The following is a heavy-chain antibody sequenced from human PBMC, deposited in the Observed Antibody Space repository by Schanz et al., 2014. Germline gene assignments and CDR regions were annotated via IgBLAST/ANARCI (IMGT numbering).Heavy chain of an antibody. CDR3: ARDNYYGAGSCAY. J-gene: IGHJ4*02. CDR2: IKRDGSEK. V-gene: IGHV3-7*04. D-gene: IGHD3-10*01. Sequence: AQLVESGGGLVQPGGSLRLSCGGSGFTFSNYWMSWVRQAPGKGLEWVANIKRDGSEKYYVDAVKGRFTISRDNAKNSMYLHMKSLRGEDTAVYYCARDNYYGAGSCAYWGQGTMVTVSS. CDR1: GFTFSNYW.